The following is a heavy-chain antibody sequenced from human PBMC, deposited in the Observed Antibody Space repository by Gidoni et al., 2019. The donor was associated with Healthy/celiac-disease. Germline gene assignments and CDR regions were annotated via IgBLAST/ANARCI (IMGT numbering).Heavy chain of an antibody. Sequence: EVQLVESGGGLVQPGGSLKLSCAASGFTFSGSAMHWVRQASGKGLEWVGRIRSKANSYATAYAASVKGRFTISRDDSKNTAYLQMNSLKTEDTAVYYCTRHPESSSSPYWGQGTLVTVSS. CDR1: GFTFSGSA. D-gene: IGHD6-13*01. J-gene: IGHJ4*02. CDR2: IRSKANSYAT. V-gene: IGHV3-73*01. CDR3: TRHPESSSSPY.